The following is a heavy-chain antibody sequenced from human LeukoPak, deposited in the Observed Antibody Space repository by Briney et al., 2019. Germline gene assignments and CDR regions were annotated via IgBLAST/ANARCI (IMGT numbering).Heavy chain of an antibody. J-gene: IGHJ2*01. CDR2: INRDGSYT. Sequence: PGRSLRLSCAASGFTFSSYWMHWVRQAPGKGLVLVSRINRDGSYTNYADSVKGRFTISRDNAKNTLYLQMNSLRAEDTAVYYCAKDRVAHFFYWYFDLWGRGTLVTVSS. V-gene: IGHV3-74*01. CDR3: AKDRVAHFFYWYFDL. CDR1: GFTFSSYW. D-gene: IGHD5-12*01.